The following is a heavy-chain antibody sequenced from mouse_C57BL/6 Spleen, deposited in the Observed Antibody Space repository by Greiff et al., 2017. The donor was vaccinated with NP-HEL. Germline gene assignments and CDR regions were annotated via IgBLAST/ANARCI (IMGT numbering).Heavy chain of an antibody. J-gene: IGHJ2*01. CDR3: TTRIDYDYFDY. CDR2: IDPENGDT. D-gene: IGHD2-4*01. Sequence: VQLQQSGAELVRPGASVKLSCTASGFTIKDDYMHWVKQRPEQGLEWIGWIDPENGDTEYASKFQGKATITADTSSNTAYLQLSSLTSEDTAVYYCTTRIDYDYFDYWGQGTTLTVSS. V-gene: IGHV14-4*01. CDR1: GFTIKDDY.